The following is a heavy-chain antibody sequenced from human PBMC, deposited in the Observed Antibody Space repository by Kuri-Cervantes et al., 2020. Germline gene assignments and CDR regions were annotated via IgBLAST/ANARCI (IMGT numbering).Heavy chain of an antibody. V-gene: IGHV1-69*06. J-gene: IGHJ6*02. CDR3: ARDQLTTVTTDYYYYGMDV. CDR2: IIPIFGTA. D-gene: IGHD4-17*01. CDR1: GGTFSSYA. Sequence: SVKVSCKASGGTFSSYAISWVRQAPGQGLEWMGGIIPIFGTANYAQKFQGRVTITADKSTSAAYMELSSLRSEDTAVYYCARDQLTTVTTDYYYYGMDVWGQGTTVTVSS.